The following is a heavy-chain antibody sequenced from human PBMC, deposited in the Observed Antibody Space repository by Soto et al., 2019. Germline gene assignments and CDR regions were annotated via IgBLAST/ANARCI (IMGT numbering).Heavy chain of an antibody. V-gene: IGHV3-23*01. CDR3: AKGGDTYYYGSGNYFDY. D-gene: IGHD3-10*01. CDR2: ISGSGGST. CDR1: GFTFSSYA. J-gene: IGHJ4*02. Sequence: GGSLRLSCAASGFTFSSYAMSWVRQAPGKGLEWVSAISGSGGSTYYADSVKGRFTISRDNSKNTLYLQMNSLRAEDTAVYYCAKGGDTYYYGSGNYFDYWGQGTLVTVSS.